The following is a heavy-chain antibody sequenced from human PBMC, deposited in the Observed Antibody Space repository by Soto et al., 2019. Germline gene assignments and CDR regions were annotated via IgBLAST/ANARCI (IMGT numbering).Heavy chain of an antibody. CDR3: ARVRYCSSTSCYAFDY. V-gene: IGHV1-8*02. J-gene: IGHJ4*02. D-gene: IGHD2-2*01. Sequence: GASVKVSCKASGYTFINYYIHWVRQATGQGLEWMGWMNPNSGNTGYAQKFQGRVTMTRNTSISTAYMELSSLRSEDTAVYYCARVRYCSSTSCYAFDYWGQGTLVTVSS. CDR2: MNPNSGNT. CDR1: GYTFINYY.